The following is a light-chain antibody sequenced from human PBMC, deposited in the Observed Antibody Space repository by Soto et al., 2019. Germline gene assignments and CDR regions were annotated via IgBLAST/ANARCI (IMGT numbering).Light chain of an antibody. CDR1: HSISIW. CDR3: QQYSSYSAWT. Sequence: DIQMTQSPSTLSASVGDRVTITCRASHSISIWLAWYQQKPGKAPKLLIYDASSLQSGVPPRFSGSGSGTEFTLTIRSLQPDDIATYYCQQYSSYSAWTFGEGTKVDIK. CDR2: DAS. V-gene: IGKV1-5*01. J-gene: IGKJ1*01.